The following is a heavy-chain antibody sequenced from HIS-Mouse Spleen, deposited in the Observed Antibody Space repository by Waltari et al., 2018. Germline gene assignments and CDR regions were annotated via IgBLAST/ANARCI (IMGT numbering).Heavy chain of an antibody. CDR2: INHSGST. J-gene: IGHJ4*02. D-gene: IGHD6-6*01. CDR3: ASRPNFDY. Sequence: QVQLQQWGAGLLKPSETLSLTCAVYGGSFRGYYWSWIRQPPGKGLEWIGEINHSGSTNYNPSLKSRVTISVDTSKNQFSLKLSSVTAADTAVYYCASRPNFDYWGQGTLVTVSS. CDR1: GGSFRGYY. V-gene: IGHV4-34*01.